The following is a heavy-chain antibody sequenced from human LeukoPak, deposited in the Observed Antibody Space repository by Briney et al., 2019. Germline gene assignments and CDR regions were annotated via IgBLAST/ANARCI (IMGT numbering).Heavy chain of an antibody. CDR3: ARDYDFWSGIYYYYYMDV. V-gene: IGHV3-48*01. CDR2: ISSSSSTI. D-gene: IGHD3-3*01. CDR1: GFTFSSYS. J-gene: IGHJ6*03. Sequence: PRGSLRLSCAASGFTFSSYSMNWVRQAPGKGLEWVSYISSSSSTIYYADSVKGRFTISRDNAKNSLYLQMNSLRAEDTAVYYCARDYDFWSGIYYYYYMDVWGKGTTVTVSS.